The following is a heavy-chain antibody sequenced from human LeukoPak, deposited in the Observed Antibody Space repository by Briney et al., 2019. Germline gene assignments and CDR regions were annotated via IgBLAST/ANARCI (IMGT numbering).Heavy chain of an antibody. D-gene: IGHD6-13*01. CDR2: ITGRGGNT. J-gene: IGHJ5*02. CDR1: GFTFSSYA. CDR3: ARDRAAFDP. V-gene: IGHV3-23*01. Sequence: PGGSLRLSCAASGFTFSSYAMSWVRQAPGKGLQWVSGITGRGGNTYYADSVEGRFTISRDNSKNTLSLQMDSLRAEDTAIYYCARDRAAFDPWGQGTLVTVSS.